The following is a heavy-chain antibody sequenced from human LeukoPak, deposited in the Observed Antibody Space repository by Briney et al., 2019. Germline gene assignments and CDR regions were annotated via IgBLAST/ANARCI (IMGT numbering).Heavy chain of an antibody. CDR3: ARGPMKYYDILTGYQSNAFDI. J-gene: IGHJ3*02. Sequence: SETLSLTCTVSGGSISSYYWSWIRQPPGKGLEWIGYIYYSGSTNYNPSLKSRVTISVDTSKNQFSLKLSSVTAADTAVYYCARGPMKYYDILTGYQSNAFDIWGQGTMVTVSS. CDR2: IYYSGST. V-gene: IGHV4-59*01. D-gene: IGHD3-9*01. CDR1: GGSISSYY.